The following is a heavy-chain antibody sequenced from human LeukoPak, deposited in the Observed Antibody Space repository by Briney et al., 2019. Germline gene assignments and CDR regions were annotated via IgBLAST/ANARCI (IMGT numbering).Heavy chain of an antibody. CDR1: GFTFYNYA. J-gene: IGHJ4*02. Sequence: GGSLRLSCAASGFTFYNYAMSWVRQAPGKGLEWVSAISSSGSTIYYADSVKGRFTISRDNAKNSLYLQMNSLRAEDTAVYYCARDLTGFSLDYWGQGTLVTVSS. CDR3: ARDLTGFSLDY. D-gene: IGHD1-14*01. V-gene: IGHV3-11*01. CDR2: ISSSGSTI.